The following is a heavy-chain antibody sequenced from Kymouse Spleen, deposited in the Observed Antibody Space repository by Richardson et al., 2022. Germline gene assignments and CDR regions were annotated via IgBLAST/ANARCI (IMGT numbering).Heavy chain of an antibody. J-gene: IGHJ4*02. CDR2: IYYSGST. CDR3: ARQDCTNGVCPYYFDY. Sequence: QLQLQESGPGLVKPSETLSLTCTVSGGSISSSSYYWGWIRQPPGKGLEWIGSIYYSGSTYYNPSLKSRVTISVDTSKNQFSLKLSSVTAADTAVYYCARQDCTNGVCPYYFDYWGQGTLVTVSS. D-gene: IGHD2-8*01. CDR1: GGSISSSSYY. V-gene: IGHV4-39*01.